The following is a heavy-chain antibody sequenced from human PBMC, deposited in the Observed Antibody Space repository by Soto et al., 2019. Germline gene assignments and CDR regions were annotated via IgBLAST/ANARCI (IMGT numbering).Heavy chain of an antibody. CDR2: INPSGGST. CDR1: GYTFTSYY. Sequence: ASVKVSCKASGYTFTSYYMHWVRQAPGQGLEWMGIINPSGGSTSYAQKFQGRVTMTRDTSTSTVYMEQSSLRSEDTAVYYCSRDPIYYDILTGYFHDHYYYYYMDVWGKGTTVTVSS. CDR3: SRDPIYYDILTGYFHDHYYYYYMDV. V-gene: IGHV1-46*03. J-gene: IGHJ6*03. D-gene: IGHD3-9*01.